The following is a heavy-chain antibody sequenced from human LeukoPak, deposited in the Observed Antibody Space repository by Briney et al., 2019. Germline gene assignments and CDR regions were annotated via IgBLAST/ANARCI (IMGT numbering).Heavy chain of an antibody. V-gene: IGHV4-34*01. CDR3: AGHGITMVRGVTPPYMDV. CDR2: INHSGST. Sequence: PSETLSLTCAVYGGSFSGYYWSWSRQPPRKGLEWIGEINHSGSTNYNPSLKSRVTISVDPSKNQFSLKLSSVTAADTAVYYCAGHGITMVRGVTPPYMDVWGKGTTVTVSS. CDR1: GGSFSGYY. J-gene: IGHJ6*03. D-gene: IGHD3-10*01.